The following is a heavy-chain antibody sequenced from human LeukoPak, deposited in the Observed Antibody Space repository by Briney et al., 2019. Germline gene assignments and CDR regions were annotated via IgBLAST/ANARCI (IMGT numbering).Heavy chain of an antibody. D-gene: IGHD3/OR15-3a*01. Sequence: PSETLSLTCAVSGDSFEGYYWTWIRQSPGKGLEWIGEISHTGVTKYNPSLNSRVTISLDTSKNHYSLNLTSVTAADTAVYYCSRGGGGFWTGYYRLWGQGTLVTVSS. V-gene: IGHV4-34*01. CDR3: SRGGGGFWTGYYRL. CDR2: ISHTGVT. CDR1: GDSFEGYY. J-gene: IGHJ4*02.